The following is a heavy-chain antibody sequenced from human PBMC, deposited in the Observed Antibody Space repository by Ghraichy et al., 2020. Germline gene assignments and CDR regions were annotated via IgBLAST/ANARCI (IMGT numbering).Heavy chain of an antibody. J-gene: IGHJ6*02. Sequence: GGSLRLSCEASGFIFSSYWMSWVRQAPGKGLEWVANIKQDGSEKYYVDSVKGRFTISRDNAKNSLYLQMNSLRAEDTAVYYCARDRLLPLYGMDVWGQGTTVTVSS. CDR2: IKQDGSEK. V-gene: IGHV3-7*01. CDR3: ARDRLLPLYGMDV. CDR1: GFIFSSYW. D-gene: IGHD2-15*01.